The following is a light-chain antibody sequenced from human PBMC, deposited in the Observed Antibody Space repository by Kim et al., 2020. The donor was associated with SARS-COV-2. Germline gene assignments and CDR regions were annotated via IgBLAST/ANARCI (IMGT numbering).Light chain of an antibody. CDR2: GAS. J-gene: IGKJ4*01. Sequence: LSPGERATLSCRASQSVSSSYLAWYQQKPGQAPRLIIYGASTRATGIPDRFSGSGSGTDFTLTISGLEPGDFAVYFCQQYGISPLTCGGGTKVEI. CDR1: QSVSSSY. CDR3: QQYGISPLT. V-gene: IGKV3-20*01.